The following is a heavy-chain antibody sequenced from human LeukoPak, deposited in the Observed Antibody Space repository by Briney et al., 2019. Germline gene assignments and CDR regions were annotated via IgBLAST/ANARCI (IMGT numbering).Heavy chain of an antibody. CDR3: ARVPVSSSGFFAY. Sequence: GGSLRLSCAAAGFTFSSYWMSWVRQAPGKGLEWVANIKQDGTEKYYVDSVKGRFTISRDNAKKSLYLQMNSLRAEDTAVYYCARVPVSSSGFFAYWGQGTLVTVSS. J-gene: IGHJ4*02. CDR2: IKQDGTEK. V-gene: IGHV3-7*03. D-gene: IGHD6-19*01. CDR1: GFTFSSYW.